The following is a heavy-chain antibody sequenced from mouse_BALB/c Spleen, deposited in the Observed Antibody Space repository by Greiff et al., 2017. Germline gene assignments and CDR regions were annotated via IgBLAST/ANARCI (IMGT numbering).Heavy chain of an antibody. CDR3: ARALLRNWYFDV. D-gene: IGHD1-1*01. Sequence: VQLKESGGGLVQPGGSLRLSCATSGFTFTDYYMSWVRQPPGKALEWLGFIRNKANGYTTEYSASVKGRFTISRDNSQSILYLQMNTLRAEDSATYYCARALLRNWYFDVWGAGTTVTVSS. CDR1: GFTFTDYY. V-gene: IGHV7-3*02. J-gene: IGHJ1*01. CDR2: IRNKANGYTT.